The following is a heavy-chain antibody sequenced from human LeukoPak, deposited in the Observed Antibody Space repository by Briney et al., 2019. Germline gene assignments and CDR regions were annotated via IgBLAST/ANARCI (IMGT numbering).Heavy chain of an antibody. V-gene: IGHV3-74*01. CDR1: GFTFSSYW. J-gene: IGHJ4*02. CDR3: GRGGLTGQMAAFDY. D-gene: IGHD3-9*01. Sequence: PGGSLRLSCAASGFTFSSYWMHWVRQAPEKGLEWVSRINSDGGSTTYADSVKGRFTISRDNAKNTMYLQMSSLRADDSAVYYCGRGGLTGQMAAFDYWGQGALVTVST. CDR2: INSDGGST.